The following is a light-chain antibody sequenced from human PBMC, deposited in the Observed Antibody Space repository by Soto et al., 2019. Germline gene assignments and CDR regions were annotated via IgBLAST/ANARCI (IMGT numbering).Light chain of an antibody. V-gene: IGLV2-14*01. Sequence: QSVLTQPASVSGSPGQSITISCTGTISDVGGYNYVSWYQQHPGKAPKLIIFAASNRPSGISNRFSGSKSGNTVSLTISGLQADDEADYYCSSYTSTPIVFGTGTKVTVL. CDR3: SSYTSTPIV. J-gene: IGLJ1*01. CDR1: ISDVGGYNY. CDR2: AAS.